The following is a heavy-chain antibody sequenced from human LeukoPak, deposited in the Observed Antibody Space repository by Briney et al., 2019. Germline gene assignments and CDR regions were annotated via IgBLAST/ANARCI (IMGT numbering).Heavy chain of an antibody. V-gene: IGHV3-23*01. J-gene: IGHJ4*02. D-gene: IGHD6-19*01. CDR3: AEISSDWGFDY. CDR1: GFTFSSYA. Sequence: GGSLRLSCAASGFTFSSYAMSWVRQAPGKGLEWVSAISGSGGSTYYADSVKGRFTISRDNSKSTLYLQMNSLRAEDTAVYYCAEISSDWGFDYWGQGTLVTVSS. CDR2: ISGSGGST.